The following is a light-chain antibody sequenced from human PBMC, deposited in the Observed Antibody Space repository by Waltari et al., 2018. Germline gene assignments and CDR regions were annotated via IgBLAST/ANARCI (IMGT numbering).Light chain of an antibody. CDR3: QQSYSTPPT. V-gene: IGKV1-39*01. Sequence: EIQMTQSPSSLSASVGDRVTITCRASQSISSYLNWYQQKPGKATKLLIYAASSLQSGVPSRFSGSGSGTDFTLTISSLQPEDFATYYCQQSYSTPPTFGQGTKVEIK. J-gene: IGKJ1*01. CDR2: AAS. CDR1: QSISSY.